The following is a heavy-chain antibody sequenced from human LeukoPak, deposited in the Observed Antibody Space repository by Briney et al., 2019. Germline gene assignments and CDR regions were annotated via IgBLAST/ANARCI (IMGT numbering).Heavy chain of an antibody. D-gene: IGHD1-26*01. V-gene: IGHV3-21*01. CDR1: GFTFSSYS. CDR3: ALSGSYLDAFDI. CDR2: ISSSSSYI. J-gene: IGHJ3*02. Sequence: GGSLRPSCAASGFTFSSYSMNWVRQAPGKGLEWVSSISSSSSYIYYADSVKGRLTISRDNAKNSLYLQMNSLRAEDTAVYYCALSGSYLDAFDIWGQGTMVTVSS.